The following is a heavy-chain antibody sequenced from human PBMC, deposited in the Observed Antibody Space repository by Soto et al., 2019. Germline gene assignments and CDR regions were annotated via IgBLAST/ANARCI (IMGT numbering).Heavy chain of an antibody. CDR2: ISDSGRI. J-gene: IGHJ6*02. Sequence: SETLSLTCTVSGGSISTYFWNWLRQPPGKGLEWIAYISDSGRILYNPSLKNRVTLSLDASKNQFSLRLSSVTAADTAVYYCARLLYYETNGVEGVGMDVWGQGSTVTVAS. CDR1: GGSISTYF. D-gene: IGHD2-8*01. CDR3: ARLLYYETNGVEGVGMDV. V-gene: IGHV4-59*08.